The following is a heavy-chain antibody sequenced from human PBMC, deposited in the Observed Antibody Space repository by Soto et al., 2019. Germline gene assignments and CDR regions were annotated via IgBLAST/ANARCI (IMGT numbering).Heavy chain of an antibody. Sequence: PSETLSLTCTVSGGSISSYYWSWIRQPPGKGLEWIGYIYYSGSTNYNPSLKSRVTISVDTSKNQFSLKLSSVTAADTAVYYCARRATTVTPAYYFDYWGQGTLVTVSS. CDR3: ARRATTVTPAYYFDY. J-gene: IGHJ4*02. CDR2: IYYSGST. CDR1: GGSISSYY. V-gene: IGHV4-59*08. D-gene: IGHD4-17*01.